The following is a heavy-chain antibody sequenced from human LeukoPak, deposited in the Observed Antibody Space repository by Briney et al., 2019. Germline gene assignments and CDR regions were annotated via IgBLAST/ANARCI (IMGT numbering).Heavy chain of an antibody. CDR1: GGSISSTTYY. CDR2: IHHSGRT. V-gene: IGHV4-39*07. CDR3: ARGVDS. J-gene: IGHJ4*02. Sequence: PSETLSLTCTVSGGSISSTTYYWAWIRQPPGKGLELIANIHHSGRTNYNTSLRSRVTISVDTSKNQFSLNLSSVTAADTAVYYCARGVDSWGQGTLVTVSS. D-gene: IGHD6-13*01.